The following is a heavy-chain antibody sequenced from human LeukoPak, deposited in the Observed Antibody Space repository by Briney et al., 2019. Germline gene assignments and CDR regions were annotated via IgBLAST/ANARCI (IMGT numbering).Heavy chain of an antibody. Sequence: SETLSLTCAVYGGSFSGYYWSWIRQPPGEGLEWIGEINHSGSTNYNPSLKSRVTISVDTSKNQFSLKLSSVTAADTAVYYCARGPWSSGWYGDYWGQGTLVTVSS. CDR3: ARGPWSSGWYGDY. V-gene: IGHV4-34*01. J-gene: IGHJ4*02. CDR2: INHSGST. D-gene: IGHD6-19*01. CDR1: GGSFSGYY.